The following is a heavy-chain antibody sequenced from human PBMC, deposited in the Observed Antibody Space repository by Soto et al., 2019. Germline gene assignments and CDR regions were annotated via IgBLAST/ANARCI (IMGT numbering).Heavy chain of an antibody. J-gene: IGHJ4*02. CDR3: ASAPAAKVGSFNY. Sequence: AQTLSLTCAISGDSVSSNSSAWNWIRQSPSRGLEWLGRTYYRSKWYNDYAVSVKSRITINPDTSKNQFSLQLNSVTPEDTAVYYCASAPAAKVGSFNYWGQGTLVTVSS. CDR1: GDSVSSNSSA. D-gene: IGHD2-2*01. CDR2: TYYRSKWYN. V-gene: IGHV6-1*01.